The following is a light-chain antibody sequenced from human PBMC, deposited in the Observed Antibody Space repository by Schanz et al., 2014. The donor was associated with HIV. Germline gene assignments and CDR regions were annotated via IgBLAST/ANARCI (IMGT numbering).Light chain of an antibody. CDR2: DVT. V-gene: IGLV2-14*03. CDR1: RGDVGDHNY. Sequence: QSALTQPASVSGSPGQSITISCTGVRGDVGDHNYVSWYKQQPGKAPKLLLYDVTSRPSGISPRFSGSKSDNTASLTISGLQADDEADYYCCSYADGGTYVFGTGTKLTVL. J-gene: IGLJ1*01. CDR3: CSYADGGTYV.